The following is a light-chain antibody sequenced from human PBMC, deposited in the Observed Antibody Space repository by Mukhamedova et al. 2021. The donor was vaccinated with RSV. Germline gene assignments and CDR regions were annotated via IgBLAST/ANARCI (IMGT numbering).Light chain of an antibody. J-gene: IGKJ2*01. Sequence: WYQRRVHGKAPKLLIYDASNLETGVPSRFSGSGSGSYFTFTISRLEPEDFAVYYCQQYGNSPPYTFGQGTKVEI. CDR2: DAS. CDR3: QQYGNSPPYT. V-gene: IGKV1-33*01.